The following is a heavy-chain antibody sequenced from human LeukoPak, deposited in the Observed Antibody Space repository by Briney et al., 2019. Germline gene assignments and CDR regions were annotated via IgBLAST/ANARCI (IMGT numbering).Heavy chain of an antibody. CDR2: INHSGST. D-gene: IGHD3-22*01. CDR3: ARVWDSSGYYYYYYGMDV. J-gene: IGHJ6*02. CDR1: GGSFSGYY. V-gene: IGHV4-34*01. Sequence: PSETLSLTCAVYGGSFSGYYWSWIRQPPGKGLEWIGEINHSGSTNYNPSLKSRVTISVDTSKNQFSLKLSSVTAADTAVYYCARVWDSSGYYYYYYGMDVWGQGTTVTVSS.